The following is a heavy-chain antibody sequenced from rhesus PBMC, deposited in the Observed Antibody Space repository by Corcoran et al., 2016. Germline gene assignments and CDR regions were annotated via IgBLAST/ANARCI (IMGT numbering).Heavy chain of an antibody. CDR2: IYGRSGNP. CDR3: ARTYFYDSGYYYYFDY. D-gene: IGHD3-28*01. V-gene: IGHV4-147*01. Sequence: QVQLQESGPGLVKPSETLSLTCAVSDYSISNNYWRWIRQPPGKGLEWIGFIYGRSGNPHTNPSLKRRVTMSTDTSKNQFSLKLSSVTAADTAVYYCARTYFYDSGYYYYFDYWGQGVLVTVSS. J-gene: IGHJ4*01. CDR1: DYSISNNY.